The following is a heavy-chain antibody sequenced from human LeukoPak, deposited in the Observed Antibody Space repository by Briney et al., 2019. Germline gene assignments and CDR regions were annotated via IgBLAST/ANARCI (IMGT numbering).Heavy chain of an antibody. V-gene: IGHV1-18*01. Sequence: ASVKVSCKASGYTFTSYGISWVRQAPGQGLEWMGWISAYNGNTNYAQKLQGRVTMTTDTSTSTAYMELSSLRSEDTAVYYCARAYYDDSSGYYPLDYWGQGTLVTVSS. J-gene: IGHJ4*02. D-gene: IGHD3-22*01. CDR1: GYTFTSYG. CDR2: ISAYNGNT. CDR3: ARAYYDDSSGYYPLDY.